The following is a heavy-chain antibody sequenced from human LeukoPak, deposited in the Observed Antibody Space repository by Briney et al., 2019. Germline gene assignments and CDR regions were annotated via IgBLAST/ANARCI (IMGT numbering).Heavy chain of an antibody. J-gene: IGHJ4*02. CDR2: ISAYNGDT. Sequence: GASVKVSCKASGYTFTSYGISWVRQAPGQGLEWMGWISAYNGDTNYAQNLQGRVTTTADTSTSTAYMELRSLRSDDTAVYYCARGLGVVASAAIHPAAYWGQGTLVTVSS. V-gene: IGHV1-18*01. CDR3: ARGLGVVASAAIHPAAY. D-gene: IGHD2-2*01. CDR1: GYTFTSYG.